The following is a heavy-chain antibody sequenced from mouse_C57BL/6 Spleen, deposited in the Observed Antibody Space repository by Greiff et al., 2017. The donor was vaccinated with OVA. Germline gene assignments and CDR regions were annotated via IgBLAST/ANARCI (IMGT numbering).Heavy chain of an antibody. CDR1: GFSLTSYG. Sequence: VKLMESGPGLVAPSQSLSITCTVSGFSLTSYGVDWVRQPPGKGLEWLGVIWGGGSTNYNSALMSRLSISKDNSKSQVFLKMNSLQTDDTAMYYCARSLLRKGYYAMDYWGQGTSVTVSS. CDR2: IWGGGST. D-gene: IGHD1-1*01. CDR3: ARSLLRKGYYAMDY. V-gene: IGHV2-9*01. J-gene: IGHJ4*01.